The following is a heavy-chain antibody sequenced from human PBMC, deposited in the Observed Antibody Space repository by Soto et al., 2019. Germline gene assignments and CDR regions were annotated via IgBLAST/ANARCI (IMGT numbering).Heavy chain of an antibody. CDR3: AKAGDPGNMITFGGVEVPNIDY. Sequence: SVKVSCKASGDTFSFYTINWVRQAPGLGLEWVGRINPILSMSNYAQKFQGRVTMTADDSKNTLYLQMNSLRAEDTAMYYCAKAGDPGNMITFGGVEVPNIDYWGQGTLVTVSS. CDR2: INPILSMS. J-gene: IGHJ4*02. D-gene: IGHD3-16*01. V-gene: IGHV1-69*02. CDR1: GDTFSFYT.